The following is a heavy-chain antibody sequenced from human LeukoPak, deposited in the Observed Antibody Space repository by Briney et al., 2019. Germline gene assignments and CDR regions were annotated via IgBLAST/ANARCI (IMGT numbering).Heavy chain of an antibody. D-gene: IGHD3-3*01. CDR2: ISAYNGNT. CDR1: GYTFTSYG. J-gene: IGHJ3*02. CDR3: ARDPKPSPFWSGYYNAFDI. V-gene: IGHV1-18*01. Sequence: ASVKVSCKASGYTFTSYGISWVRQAPGQGLEWMGWISAYNGNTNYAQKLQGRVTMTTDTSTSTAYMELRSLRSDDTAVYYCARDPKPSPFWSGYYNAFDIWGQGTMVTVSS.